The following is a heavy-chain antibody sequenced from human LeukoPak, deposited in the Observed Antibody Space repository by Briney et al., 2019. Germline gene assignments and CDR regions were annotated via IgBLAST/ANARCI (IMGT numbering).Heavy chain of an antibody. V-gene: IGHV1-46*01. Sequence: GASVKVSCKASGYTFTNYHLHWVRQAPGQGLEWMGIINPSGGNRSYAQKFQGRVTMTRDTSTSTVYMELSSLRSEDTAVYYCARDLRYCSGGSCSYYFDYRGQGTLVTVSS. CDR2: INPSGGNR. CDR1: GYTFTNYH. D-gene: IGHD2-15*01. CDR3: ARDLRYCSGGSCSYYFDY. J-gene: IGHJ4*02.